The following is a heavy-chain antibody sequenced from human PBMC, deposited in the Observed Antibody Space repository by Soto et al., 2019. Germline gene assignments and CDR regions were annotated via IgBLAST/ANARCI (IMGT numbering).Heavy chain of an antibody. J-gene: IGHJ3*02. V-gene: IGHV4-34*01. Sequence: PSETLSLTCDVYGGSFSGYYWSWIRQPPGKGLEWIGEINHSGSTNYTPSLKSRVTISVDTSKNQLSLKLSSVTGADTAVYYCARGQREEQWQYGEHDAFDICVQ. CDR3: ARGQREEQWQYGEHDAFDI. CDR2: INHSGST. CDR1: GGSFSGYY. D-gene: IGHD6-19*01.